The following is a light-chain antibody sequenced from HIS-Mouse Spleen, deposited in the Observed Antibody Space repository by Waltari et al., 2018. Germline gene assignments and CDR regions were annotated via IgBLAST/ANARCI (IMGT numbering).Light chain of an antibody. V-gene: IGLV2-14*03. CDR3: SSYTSSSFNVV. Sequence: QSALTQPASVSGSPGQSITISCTGTSSDVGGYNYVSWYQQHPGKAPKPMIYDVSNRPTGVPNRFSGSKSGNTASLTISGLQAEDEADYYCSSYTSSSFNVVFGGGTKLTVL. CDR2: DVS. J-gene: IGLJ2*01. CDR1: SSDVGGYNY.